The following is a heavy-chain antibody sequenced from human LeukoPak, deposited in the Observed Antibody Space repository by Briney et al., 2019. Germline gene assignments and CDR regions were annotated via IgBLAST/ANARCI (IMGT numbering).Heavy chain of an antibody. CDR1: GFTFNIFG. Sequence: GGSLRLSCAASGFTFNIFGMHWARQVPGKGLEWVTFIQYNGNNKYYTESVKGRFTISRDNSKNTLYLQMNSLRTEDTAMYYCAKDNRDYYIDYWGQGTLVTVSS. D-gene: IGHD3-10*01. CDR3: AKDNRDYYIDY. V-gene: IGHV3-30*02. CDR2: IQYNGNNK. J-gene: IGHJ4*02.